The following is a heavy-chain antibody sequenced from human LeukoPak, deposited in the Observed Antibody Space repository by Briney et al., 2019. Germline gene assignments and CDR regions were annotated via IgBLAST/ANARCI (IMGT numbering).Heavy chain of an antibody. Sequence: GASVKVSCKASGYTFTGYYMHWVRQAPGQGLEWMGWINPNSGGTNYAQKFQGRVTMTRDTSISTAYVELSRLRSDDTAVYYCARGSVAVTPFDWFDPWGQGTLVTVSS. D-gene: IGHD4-23*01. CDR3: ARGSVAVTPFDWFDP. J-gene: IGHJ5*02. V-gene: IGHV1-2*02. CDR1: GYTFTGYY. CDR2: INPNSGGT.